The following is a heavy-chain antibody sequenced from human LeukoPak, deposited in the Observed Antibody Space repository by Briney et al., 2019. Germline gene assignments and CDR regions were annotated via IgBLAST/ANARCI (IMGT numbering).Heavy chain of an antibody. CDR3: ARVDYVPSYYYYYVDV. D-gene: IGHD4/OR15-4a*01. CDR1: GYTFTSYG. Sequence: ASVKVSCKASGYTFTSYGISWVRQAPGQGLEWMGWISAYNGNRNHAQKLQGRVTMTTDTSTSTAYMELRSLRSDDTAVYYCARVDYVPSYYYYYVDVWGKGTTVTVSS. J-gene: IGHJ6*03. CDR2: ISAYNGNR. V-gene: IGHV1-18*01.